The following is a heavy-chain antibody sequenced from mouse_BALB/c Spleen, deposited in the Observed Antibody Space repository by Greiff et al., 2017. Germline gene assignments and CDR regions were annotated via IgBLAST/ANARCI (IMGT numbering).Heavy chain of an antibody. Sequence: QVQLQQSGPGLVAPSQSLSITCTVSGFSLSRYSVHWVRQPPGKGLEWLGMIWGGGSTDYNSALKSRLSISKDNSKSQVFLKMNSLQTDDTAMYYGDRKPTVVARNWYFEVWGAGTTVTVSS. J-gene: IGHJ1*01. V-gene: IGHV2-6-4*01. CDR3: DRKPTVVARNWYFEV. CDR2: IWGGGST. CDR1: GFSLSRYS. D-gene: IGHD1-1*01.